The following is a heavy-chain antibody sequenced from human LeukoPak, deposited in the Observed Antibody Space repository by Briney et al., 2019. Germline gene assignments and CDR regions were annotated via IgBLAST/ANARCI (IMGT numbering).Heavy chain of an antibody. Sequence: GGSLRLSCAASGFIFSSYSMNWVRQAPGKGLEWVSYISSRSSSTYYADSVKGRFTISRDNAKNTLYLQMNSLRAEDTAVYYCAKDRKVYYYDSSDYYHPYFDYWGQGTLVTVSS. J-gene: IGHJ4*02. CDR3: AKDRKVYYYDSSDYYHPYFDY. D-gene: IGHD3-22*01. CDR1: GFIFSSYS. V-gene: IGHV3-48*01. CDR2: ISSRSSST.